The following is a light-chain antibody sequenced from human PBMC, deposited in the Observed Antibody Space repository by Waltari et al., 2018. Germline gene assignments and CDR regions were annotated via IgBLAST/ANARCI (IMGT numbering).Light chain of an antibody. J-gene: IGLJ3*02. Sequence: QSVLTQPPSASEAARKSVAISCSGNNSNIGNNGVSWFQQFPGAVPKLLIYYDEQRTSGVSDRFSGSKSGTLASLAISGLQPEDEADYYGATWDDRLRRPLFGGGTRLTVL. CDR1: NSNIGNNG. V-gene: IGLV1-36*01. CDR2: YDE. CDR3: ATWDDRLRRPL.